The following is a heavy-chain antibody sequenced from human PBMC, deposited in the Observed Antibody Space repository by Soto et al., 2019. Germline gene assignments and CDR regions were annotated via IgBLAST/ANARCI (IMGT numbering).Heavy chain of an antibody. CDR1: GYPFTTYG. D-gene: IGHD3-3*01. V-gene: IGHV1-18*04. J-gene: IGHJ4*01. Sequence: GYAVKVSCKASGYPFTTYGMSWVRQAPGQGLEWMGWMSAYSGDTRYAQRFQGRVTMTRDTSTSTAYMELGSLGSDDTAVSSCKRDLENFRRIISFGYWG. CDR3: KRDLENFRRIISFGY. CDR2: MSAYSGDT.